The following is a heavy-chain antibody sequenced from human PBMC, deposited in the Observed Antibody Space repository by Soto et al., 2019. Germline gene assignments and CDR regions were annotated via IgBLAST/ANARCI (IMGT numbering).Heavy chain of an antibody. Sequence: QVQLVQSGAEVKKPGASVKVSCKASGYTFTNYDINWVRQATGQGLEWMGWMNPNSGNTGYAQKFQGRVTMTRNTSISTAYMELSSLRSDDTAVYYCARGRSSYGDYVNWYFDLWGRGTLVTVSS. CDR1: GYTFTNYD. D-gene: IGHD4-17*01. V-gene: IGHV1-8*01. CDR3: ARGRSSYGDYVNWYFDL. J-gene: IGHJ2*01. CDR2: MNPNSGNT.